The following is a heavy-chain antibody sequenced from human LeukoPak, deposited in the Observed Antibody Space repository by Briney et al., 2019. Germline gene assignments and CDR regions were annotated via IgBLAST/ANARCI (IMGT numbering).Heavy chain of an antibody. J-gene: IGHJ4*02. CDR1: GGTSSSYA. CDR3: ARFGIAARPADY. Sequence: SAKVSCKASGGTSSSYAISWVRQAPGQGLEWMGRIIPILGIANYAQKFQGRVTITADKSTSTAYMELSSLRSEDTAVYYCARFGIAARPADYWGQGTLVTVSS. CDR2: IIPILGIA. D-gene: IGHD6-6*01. V-gene: IGHV1-69*04.